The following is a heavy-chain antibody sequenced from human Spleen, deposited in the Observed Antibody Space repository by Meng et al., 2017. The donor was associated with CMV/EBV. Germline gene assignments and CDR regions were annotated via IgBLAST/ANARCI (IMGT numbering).Heavy chain of an antibody. V-gene: IGHV1-18*01. CDR2: ITAYNGDT. D-gene: IGHD6-19*01. CDR1: GYTFSNYA. J-gene: IGHJ6*02. CDR3: ARGGSSGWYYYYGMDV. Sequence: ASLKVSCKASGYTFSNYAMTWVRQAPGQGLEWMGWITAYNGDTTYAQKFQGRVTMTTDTSTSTAYMELRSLRSDDTAVYYCARGGSSGWYYYYGMDVWGQGTTVTVSS.